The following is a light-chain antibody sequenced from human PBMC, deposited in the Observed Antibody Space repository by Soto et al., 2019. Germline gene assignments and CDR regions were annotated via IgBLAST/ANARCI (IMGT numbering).Light chain of an antibody. CDR1: RTISTN. CDR2: KTS. V-gene: IGKV3-15*01. J-gene: IGKJ4*01. CDR3: QQYADWPLT. Sequence: IVMTQSPATVSVSPGESASLSCRASRTISTNLGWYQQKPGQAPRLLISKTSTRATGVPARFSGSGSGTEFTLTITSLQSEDIAVYYCQQYADWPLTFGGGTKVDIK.